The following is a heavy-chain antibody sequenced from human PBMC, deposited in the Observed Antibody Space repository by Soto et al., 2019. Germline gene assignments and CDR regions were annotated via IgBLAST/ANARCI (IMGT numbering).Heavy chain of an antibody. CDR2: ISYDGSNK. D-gene: IGHD1-1*01. V-gene: IGHV3-30*18. Sequence: GGSLRLSCAASGFTFSSYGMHWVRQAPGKGLEWVAVISYDGSNKYYADSVKGRFTISRDNSKNTLYLQMNSLRAEDTAVYYCAKGPTGTPLVYFDYWGQGTLVTVSS. CDR1: GFTFSSYG. CDR3: AKGPTGTPLVYFDY. J-gene: IGHJ4*02.